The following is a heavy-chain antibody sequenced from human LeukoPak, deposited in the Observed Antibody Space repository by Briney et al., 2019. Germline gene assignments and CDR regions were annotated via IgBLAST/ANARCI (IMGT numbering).Heavy chain of an antibody. Sequence: SETLSLTCTVSGGSISSHYWSWIRQPPGKGLEWIGYIYYSGSTNYNPSLKRRVTISVDTSKNQFSLKLSSVTAADTAVYYCARQADYGDYYVDYWGQGTLVTVSS. J-gene: IGHJ4*02. V-gene: IGHV4-59*08. CDR2: IYYSGST. D-gene: IGHD4-17*01. CDR1: GGSISSHY. CDR3: ARQADYGDYYVDY.